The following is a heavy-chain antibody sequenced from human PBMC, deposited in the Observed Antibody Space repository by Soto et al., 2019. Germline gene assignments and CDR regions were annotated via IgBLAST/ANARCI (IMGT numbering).Heavy chain of an antibody. D-gene: IGHD2-8*01. CDR1: GGSTSSSY. CDR2: IYYTGST. CDR3: ARSNGGTAVDY. V-gene: IGHV4-59*01. Sequence: SETLSLTCTVSGGSTSSSYWSWIRQPPGRGMEWVGHIYYTGSTNYNPSLKSRVTISVDTSKNQSPLKVRSLTAADTAVYYCARSNGGTAVDYWGQGTLVTVPS. J-gene: IGHJ4*02.